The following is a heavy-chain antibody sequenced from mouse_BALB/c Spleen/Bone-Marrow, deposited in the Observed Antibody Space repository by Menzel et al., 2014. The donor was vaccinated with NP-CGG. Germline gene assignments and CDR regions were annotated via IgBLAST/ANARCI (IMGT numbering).Heavy chain of an antibody. CDR1: GFSLTSYG. CDR2: IWAGGST. J-gene: IGHJ4*01. Sequence: VKLVESGPGLVSPSQRLSITCTVSGFSLTSYGVHWVRQPPGKGLEWLGVIWAGGSTNYNSALMSRLSISKDNSKSQVFLKMNSLQIDDTAMYYCARSGLRRPAMDYWGQGTSVTVSS. CDR3: ARSGLRRPAMDY. D-gene: IGHD2-4*01. V-gene: IGHV2-9*02.